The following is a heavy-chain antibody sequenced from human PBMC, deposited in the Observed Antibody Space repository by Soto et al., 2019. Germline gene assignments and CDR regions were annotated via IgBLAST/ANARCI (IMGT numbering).Heavy chain of an antibody. D-gene: IGHD6-19*01. CDR3: ARDLPSPLGIAVDGWFDP. J-gene: IGHJ5*02. CDR2: TYYRSKWYN. V-gene: IGHV6-1*01. Sequence: SQTLSLTCAISGDSVSSNSAAWNWIRQSPSRGLEWLGRTYYRSKWYNDYAVSVKSRITINPDTSKNQFSLQLNSVTPEDTAVYYCARDLPSPLGIAVDGWFDPWGQGTMVTVYS. CDR1: GDSVSSNSAA.